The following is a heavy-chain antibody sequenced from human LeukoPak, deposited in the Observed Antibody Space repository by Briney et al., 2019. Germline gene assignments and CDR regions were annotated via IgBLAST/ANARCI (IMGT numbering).Heavy chain of an antibody. CDR1: GGSISSYY. V-gene: IGHV4-59*01. J-gene: IGHJ4*02. D-gene: IGHD5-18*01. Sequence: SETLSLTCTVSGGSISSYYWSWLRQPPGKGLEWIGYIYYSGSTNYNPSLKSRVTISVDTSNNQFSLKLSSVTAADTAVYYCARYLSNGYVEYLDCWGQGTLVTVSS. CDR2: IYYSGST. CDR3: ARYLSNGYVEYLDC.